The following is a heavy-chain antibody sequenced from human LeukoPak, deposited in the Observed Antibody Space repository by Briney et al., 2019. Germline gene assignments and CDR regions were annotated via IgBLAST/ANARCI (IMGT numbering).Heavy chain of an antibody. CDR2: IIPIFGRA. CDR1: GGTFISYA. Sequence: GSSVKVSCKASGGTFISYAISWVRQAPGQGLEWRGGIIPIFGRANYAQKFQGRVTITADESTSTAYMELSSLRSEDTAVYYCARDQGYCSGGSCYSDYWGQGTLVTVSS. D-gene: IGHD2-15*01. CDR3: ARDQGYCSGGSCYSDY. V-gene: IGHV1-69*01. J-gene: IGHJ4*02.